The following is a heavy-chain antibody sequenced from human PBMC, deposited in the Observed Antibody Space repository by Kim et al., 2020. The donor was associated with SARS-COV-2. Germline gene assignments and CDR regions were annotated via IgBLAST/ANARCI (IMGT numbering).Heavy chain of an antibody. CDR1: GFIFGDYA. Sequence: GGSLRLSCAASGFIFGDYAMHWVRQGPGKGLEWVSGITWNTGNCGYVDSVRGRFTISRDNAKNSLYLQMNSLRAEDTALYYCAKGGSRSGCDFDYWGQGT. CDR3: AKGGSRSGCDFDY. CDR2: ITWNTGNC. J-gene: IGHJ4*02. D-gene: IGHD6-19*01. V-gene: IGHV3-9*01.